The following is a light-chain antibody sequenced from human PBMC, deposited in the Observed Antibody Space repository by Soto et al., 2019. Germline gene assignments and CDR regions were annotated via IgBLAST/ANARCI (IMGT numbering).Light chain of an antibody. Sequence: EIVMTQSPATLSVSPGERATLSCRASQSVSSNLAWYQQKPGQAPRLLIYGASTRATGIPARFSGSGSGTEFNLPISSLQSEDFAVYYCQQYNNWPPFTFGPGTKVDIK. V-gene: IGKV3-15*01. CDR2: GAS. CDR3: QQYNNWPPFT. CDR1: QSVSSN. J-gene: IGKJ3*01.